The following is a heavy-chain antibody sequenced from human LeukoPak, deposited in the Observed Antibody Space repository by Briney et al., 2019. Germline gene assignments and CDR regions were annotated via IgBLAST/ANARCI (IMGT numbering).Heavy chain of an antibody. CDR1: GGSISSYY. CDR3: AREVYDSSGYLYYYYYYMDV. J-gene: IGHJ6*03. V-gene: IGHV4-4*07. CDR2: IYTSGST. Sequence: SETLSLTCTVSGGSISSYYWSWIRQPAGKGLEWIGRIYTSGSTNYNPSLKSRVTMSVDTSKNQFSLKLSSVTAADTAVHYCAREVYDSSGYLYYYYYYMDVWGKGTTVTVSS. D-gene: IGHD3-22*01.